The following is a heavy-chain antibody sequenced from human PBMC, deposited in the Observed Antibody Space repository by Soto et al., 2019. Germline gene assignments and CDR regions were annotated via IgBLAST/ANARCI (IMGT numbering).Heavy chain of an antibody. Sequence: PSETLSLTRTVSGGSISSDYYHWTWIRQSPERGLEWIGYIHHSGSILYNPSLKSRVTISVDTSKNQFSLHLSSVTAADTAVYYCARDQKGNFFGSGPIGGFYYYYGMDVWGQGTTVTVSS. D-gene: IGHD1-26*01. J-gene: IGHJ6*02. V-gene: IGHV4-30-4*08. CDR1: GGSISSDYYH. CDR2: IHHSGSI. CDR3: ARDQKGNFFGSGPIGGFYYYYGMDV.